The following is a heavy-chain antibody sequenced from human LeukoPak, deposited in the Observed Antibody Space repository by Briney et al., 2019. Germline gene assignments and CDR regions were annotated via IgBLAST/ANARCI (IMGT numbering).Heavy chain of an antibody. CDR2: ISYDGSNK. CDR1: GFTFSSYG. CDR3: AKPLWFGELSAFDY. V-gene: IGHV3-30*18. Sequence: GGSLRLSCAASGFTFSSYGMHWVRQAPGMGLEWVAVISYDGSNKYYADSVKGRFTISRDNSKNTLYLQMNSLRAEDTAVYYCAKPLWFGELSAFDYWGQGTLVTVSS. J-gene: IGHJ4*02. D-gene: IGHD3-10*01.